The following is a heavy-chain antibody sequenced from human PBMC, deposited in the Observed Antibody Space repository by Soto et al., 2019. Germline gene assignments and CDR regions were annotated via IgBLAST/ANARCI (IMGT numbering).Heavy chain of an antibody. J-gene: IGHJ5*02. CDR1: GYSFTSYW. CDR3: ARGVNYYDSSGSSWFDP. D-gene: IGHD3-22*01. V-gene: IGHV5-51*01. CDR2: IYPGDSDT. Sequence: GESLKISCKGSGYSFTSYWIGWVRQMPGKGLEWMGIIYPGDSDTRYSPSFQGQVTISADKSISTAYLQWSSLKASDTAVYYCARGVNYYDSSGSSWFDPWGQGALVTVSS.